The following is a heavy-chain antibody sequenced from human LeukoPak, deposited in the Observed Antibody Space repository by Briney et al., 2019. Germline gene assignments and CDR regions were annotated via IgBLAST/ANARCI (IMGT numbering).Heavy chain of an antibody. CDR2: IYYSGST. CDR3: ARGSRLAGDAY. V-gene: IGHV4-31*03. J-gene: IGHJ4*02. CDR1: GGSISSGGYH. Sequence: PSETLSLTCTVSGGSISSGGYHWSWIRQHPGKGLEWIGYIYYSGSTYYNPSLKSRVTISVDTSKNQFSLKLSSVTAADTAVYYCARGSRLAGDAYWGQGTLVTVSS. D-gene: IGHD3-16*01.